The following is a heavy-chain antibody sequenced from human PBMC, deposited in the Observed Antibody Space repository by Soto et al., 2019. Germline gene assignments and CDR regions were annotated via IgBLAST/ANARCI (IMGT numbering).Heavy chain of an antibody. V-gene: IGHV3-7*01. CDR1: GFTFSSYW. CDR2: IKQDGSEK. Sequence: SLRLSCAASGFTFSSYWMSWVRQAPGKGLEWVANIKQDGSEKYYVDSVKGRFTISRDNAKNSLYLQMNSLRAEDTAVYYCAREDGIVATIGPGFDYWGQGTLVTVSS. D-gene: IGHD5-12*01. CDR3: AREDGIVATIGPGFDY. J-gene: IGHJ4*02.